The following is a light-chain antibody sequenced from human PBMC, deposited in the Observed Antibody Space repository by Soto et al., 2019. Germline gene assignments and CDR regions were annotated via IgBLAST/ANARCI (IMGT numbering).Light chain of an antibody. CDR2: RAS. V-gene: IGKV3-20*01. Sequence: EIVLTQSPGTLPLSPGERATLSCRASQSVSSNYLVWYQQKPGQAPRPLIYRASSRATGIPDRFSGSGSGTDFTLTISRLQPEDVAVYYCQQYDNTPFTFGQGTKLEIK. CDR1: QSVSSNY. J-gene: IGKJ2*01. CDR3: QQYDNTPFT.